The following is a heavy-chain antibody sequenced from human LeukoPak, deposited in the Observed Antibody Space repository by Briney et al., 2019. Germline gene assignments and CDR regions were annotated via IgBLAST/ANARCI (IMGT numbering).Heavy chain of an antibody. J-gene: IGHJ4*02. D-gene: IGHD2-2*01. Sequence: ASVKVSCKASGYTFTSYYMHWVRQAPGQGPEWMGIINPSGGSTSYAQKFQGRVTMTRDTSISTAYMELSRLRSDDTAVYYCARDESDIVVVPAGNWGQGTLVTVSS. CDR3: ARDESDIVVVPAGN. CDR1: GYTFTSYY. V-gene: IGHV1-46*01. CDR2: INPSGGST.